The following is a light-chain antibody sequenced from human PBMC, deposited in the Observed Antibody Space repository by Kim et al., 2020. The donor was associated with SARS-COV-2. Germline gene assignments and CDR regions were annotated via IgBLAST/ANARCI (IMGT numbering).Light chain of an antibody. CDR2: DVN. J-gene: IGLJ1*01. CDR3: SSFASSDTLV. Sequence: GQSTTHSGTGTSSDVGRYNYVSWYQQHPGKAPKLMIYDVNNRPSGVSNRFSGSKSGNTASLTISGLQAEDEADYYCSSFASSDTLVFGTGTKVTVL. V-gene: IGLV2-14*03. CDR1: SSDVGRYNY.